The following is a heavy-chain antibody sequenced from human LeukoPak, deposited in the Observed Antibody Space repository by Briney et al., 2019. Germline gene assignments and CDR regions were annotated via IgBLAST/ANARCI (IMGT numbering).Heavy chain of an antibody. J-gene: IGHJ4*02. CDR1: GGSFSGYY. Sequence: PSETLSLTCAVYGGSFSGYYWSWIRQPPGKGLEWIGEINHSGSTNYNPSLKSRVTISVDTSKNQFSLKLSSVTAADTAVYYCARQESYDSSGYRYWGQGTLVTVSS. V-gene: IGHV4-34*01. D-gene: IGHD3-22*01. CDR3: ARQESYDSSGYRY. CDR2: INHSGST.